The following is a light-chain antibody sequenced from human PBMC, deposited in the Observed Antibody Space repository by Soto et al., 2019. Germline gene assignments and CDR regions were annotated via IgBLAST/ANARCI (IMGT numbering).Light chain of an antibody. CDR1: QSINIY. CDR3: QQSYRSPYT. V-gene: IGKV1-39*01. J-gene: IGKJ2*01. CDR2: GAS. Sequence: IQMSQSPSSLSASVGDSVTVTCRASQSINIYLNWYQQKPGKAPTLLIYGASSLQSGVPSRFTGGGSRTDFTLTISRLQPEDFATYYCQQSYRSPYTFGQGNKLEI.